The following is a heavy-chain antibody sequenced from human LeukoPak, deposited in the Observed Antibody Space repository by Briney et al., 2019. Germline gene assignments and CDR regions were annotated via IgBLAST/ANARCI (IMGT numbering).Heavy chain of an antibody. CDR2: ISGSGDRR. CDR3: AKDRGHCTNGICHNYYYMDV. V-gene: IGHV3-23*01. Sequence: GGSLRLSCAASGFAFSSYAMRWVRQAPGKGLEWVSSISGSGDRRDSADSVKGRFTISRDNSKNTLYLEMYSLRAEDTAVYYCAKDRGHCTNGICHNYYYMDVWGKGTTVTVSS. J-gene: IGHJ6*03. D-gene: IGHD2-8*01. CDR1: GFAFSSYA.